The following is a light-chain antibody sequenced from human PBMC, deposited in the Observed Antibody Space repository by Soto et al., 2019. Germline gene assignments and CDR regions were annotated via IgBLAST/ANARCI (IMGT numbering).Light chain of an antibody. CDR3: QEYSNWWT. Sequence: TVMTQSPATLSVSPGERATLSCRASQSVGTNVAWYQHKPGQAPRLLIYGASTRATGVPARFSGSAPGAEFTPTISSLQSEDSAVYYCQEYSNWWTFGQGTKIEIK. CDR1: QSVGTN. V-gene: IGKV3-15*01. CDR2: GAS. J-gene: IGKJ1*01.